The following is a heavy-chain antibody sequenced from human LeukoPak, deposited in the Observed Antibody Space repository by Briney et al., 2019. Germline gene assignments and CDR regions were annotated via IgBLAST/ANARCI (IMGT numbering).Heavy chain of an antibody. J-gene: IGHJ4*02. Sequence: ASVKVSCKASGYTFTSYDINWVRQATGQGLEWMGRMNPNSGNTGYAQKFQGRVTMTRNTSISTAYMELSSLRSEDTAVYYCAGGVQGDFWSGYYRHWGQGTLVTVSS. CDR2: MNPNSGNT. CDR3: AGGVQGDFWSGYYRH. D-gene: IGHD3-3*01. V-gene: IGHV1-8*01. CDR1: GYTFTSYD.